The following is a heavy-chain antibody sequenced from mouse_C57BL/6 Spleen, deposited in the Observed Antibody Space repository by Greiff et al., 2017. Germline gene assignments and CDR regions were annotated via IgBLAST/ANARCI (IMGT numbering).Heavy chain of an antibody. D-gene: IGHD1-1*01. Sequence: VQLQQPGTELVKPGASVKLSCKASGYTFTSYWMPWVKQRPGQGLEWIGNINPSNGGTNYNEKFKSKATLTVDKSSSTAYMQLSSLSSEDSSVYYCAPPFITAVVADLYYWGQGTTLTVSS. CDR3: APPFITAVVADLYY. V-gene: IGHV1-53*01. CDR2: INPSNGGT. CDR1: GYTFTSYW. J-gene: IGHJ2*01.